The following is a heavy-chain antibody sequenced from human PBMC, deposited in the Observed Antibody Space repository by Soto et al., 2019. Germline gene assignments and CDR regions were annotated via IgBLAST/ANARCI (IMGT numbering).Heavy chain of an antibody. Sequence: SETLSLTCTVSGGSISSGGYYWSWIRQHPGKGLEWIGYIYYSGSTYYNPSLKSRVTISVDTSKNQFSLKLSSVTAADTAVYYCARVDGIAARPGWFDPWGQGTLVTVSS. V-gene: IGHV4-31*03. CDR1: GGSISSGGYY. CDR2: IYYSGST. J-gene: IGHJ5*02. CDR3: ARVDGIAARPGWFDP. D-gene: IGHD6-6*01.